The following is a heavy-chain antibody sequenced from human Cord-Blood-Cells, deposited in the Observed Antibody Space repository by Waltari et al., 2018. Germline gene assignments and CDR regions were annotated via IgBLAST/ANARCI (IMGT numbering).Heavy chain of an antibody. J-gene: IGHJ6*02. CDR1: GGPSSTYD. CDR2: IIPIFGTA. CDR3: ARAQVVVVPAAIFHYYYGMDV. Sequence: QVQLLQSGAEVKKPASSVKVACKASGGPSSTYDISGVRQAPGHGGEWRGGIIPIFGTANYAQKFQGRVTITADESTSTAYMELSSLRSEDTAVYYCARAQVVVVPAAIFHYYYGMDVWGQGTTVTVSS. D-gene: IGHD2-2*01. V-gene: IGHV1-69*12.